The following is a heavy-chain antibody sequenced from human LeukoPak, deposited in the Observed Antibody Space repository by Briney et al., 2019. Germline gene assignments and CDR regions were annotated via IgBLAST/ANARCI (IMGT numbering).Heavy chain of an antibody. Sequence: GGSLRLSCAASGFTFSNHPMSWIRQAPGKGLQWVSGISAGGGSTYYADSVKGRLTISRDNSKNTLYLQMNSLRAEDTAVYYCAKDGFDYYDSSGYSYFHYWGQGTLVTVSS. D-gene: IGHD3-22*01. J-gene: IGHJ4*02. V-gene: IGHV3-23*01. CDR3: AKDGFDYYDSSGYSYFHY. CDR1: GFTFSNHP. CDR2: ISAGGGST.